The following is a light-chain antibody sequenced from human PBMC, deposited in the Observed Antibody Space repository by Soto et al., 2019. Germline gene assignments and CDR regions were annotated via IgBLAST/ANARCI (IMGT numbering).Light chain of an antibody. CDR3: SSYTSSSTRV. V-gene: IGLV2-14*01. J-gene: IGLJ1*01. CDR1: SSDVGGYNY. CDR2: EVS. Sequence: QSALTQPASVSGSPGQSITISCTGTSSDVGGYNYVSWYQQHPGKAPKLMIYEVSNRPSGVSNRFSGSKSGNTASLTISGLQAEDGAYYYCSSYTSSSTRVFGTGTKLTVL.